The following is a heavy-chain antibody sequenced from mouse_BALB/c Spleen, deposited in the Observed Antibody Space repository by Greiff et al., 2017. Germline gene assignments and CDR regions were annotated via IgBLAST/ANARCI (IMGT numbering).Heavy chain of an antibody. CDR3: ARRDGNSYYFDY. D-gene: IGHD2-1*01. V-gene: IGHV1S34*01. J-gene: IGHJ2*01. CDR1: GYSFTGYY. Sequence: LVMPGASVKMSCKASGYSFTGYYMHWVKQSHGKSLEWIGYISCYNGATSYNQKFKGKATFTVDTSSSTAYMQFNSLTSEDSAVYYCARRDGNSYYFDYWGQGTTLTVSS. CDR2: ISCYNGAT.